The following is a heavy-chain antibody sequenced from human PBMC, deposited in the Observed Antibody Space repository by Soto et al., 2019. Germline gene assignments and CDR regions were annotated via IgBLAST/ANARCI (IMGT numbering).Heavy chain of an antibody. D-gene: IGHD6-19*01. CDR2: ISYDGSNK. V-gene: IGHV3-30-3*01. CDR3: ARDTAVADPALGFYYYYGMDV. Sequence: QVQLVESGGGVVQPGRSLRLSCAASGFTFSSYAMHWVRQAPGKGLEWVAVISYDGSNKYYADSVKGRFTISRDNSKNTLYLQMNSRRAEDTAVYYCARDTAVADPALGFYYYYGMDVWGQGTTVTVSS. J-gene: IGHJ6*02. CDR1: GFTFSSYA.